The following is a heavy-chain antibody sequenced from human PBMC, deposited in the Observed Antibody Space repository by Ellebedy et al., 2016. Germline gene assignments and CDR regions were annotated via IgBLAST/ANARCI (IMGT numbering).Heavy chain of an antibody. Sequence: GGSLRLXXKGSGYSFTSYWISWVRQMPGKGLEWMGRIDPSDSYTNYSPSFQGHVTISADKSISTAYLQWSSLKASDTAIYYCARRGLVLFSGVVFPPAKAYFDRWGQGTLVTVSS. CDR1: GYSFTSYW. J-gene: IGHJ4*02. D-gene: IGHD3-16*01. V-gene: IGHV5-10-1*01. CDR3: ARRGLVLFSGVVFPPAKAYFDR. CDR2: IDPSDSYT.